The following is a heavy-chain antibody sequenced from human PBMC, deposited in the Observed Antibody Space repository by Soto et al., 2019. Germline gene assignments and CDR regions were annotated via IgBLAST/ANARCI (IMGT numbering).Heavy chain of an antibody. CDR3: ARTDAGYDFWSARRAPYYFDY. Sequence: SETLSLTCTVSGGSISSYYWSWIRQPPGKGLEWIGYIYYSGSTNYNPSLKSRVTISVDTSKNQFSLKLSSVTAADTAVYYCARTDAGYDFWSARRAPYYFDYWGQGTLVTVSS. J-gene: IGHJ4*02. CDR2: IYYSGST. V-gene: IGHV4-59*01. CDR1: GGSISSYY. D-gene: IGHD3-3*01.